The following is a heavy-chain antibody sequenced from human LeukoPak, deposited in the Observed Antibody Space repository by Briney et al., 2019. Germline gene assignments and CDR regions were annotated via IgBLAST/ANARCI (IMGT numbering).Heavy chain of an antibody. Sequence: GGSLRLSCAASGFTFDDYAMHWVRQAPGKGLEWVSGISWNSGSIGYADSVKGRFIISRDNAKNSLYLEMHSLRAEDTAFYFCARDEVYYFGSGSYFDHWGQGTLVTVSS. CDR3: ARDEVYYFGSGSYFDH. D-gene: IGHD3-10*01. CDR1: GFTFDDYA. V-gene: IGHV3-9*01. CDR2: ISWNSGSI. J-gene: IGHJ4*02.